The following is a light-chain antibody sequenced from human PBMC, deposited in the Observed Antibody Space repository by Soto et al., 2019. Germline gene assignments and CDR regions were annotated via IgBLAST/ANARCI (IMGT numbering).Light chain of an antibody. J-gene: IGLJ1*01. CDR1: SSDVVSYNL. V-gene: IGLV2-23*01. Sequence: QSALTQPASVSGSPGQSITISCTGTSSDVVSYNLVSWYQHHPGKAPKLMIYEGSKRPSGVSNRFSGSKSGNTASLTISGLQAEDEADYYCCSFAGSSTYVFGTGTRSPS. CDR2: EGS. CDR3: CSFAGSSTYV.